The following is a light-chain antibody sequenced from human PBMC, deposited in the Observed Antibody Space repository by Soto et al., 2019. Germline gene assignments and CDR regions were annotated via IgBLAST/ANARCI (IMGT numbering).Light chain of an antibody. V-gene: IGKV1-17*01. CDR3: QEYNSYSGT. CDR2: AAS. CDR1: QGIRND. Sequence: DIEITQSPATLSASIGDRVPITCRASQGIRNDLGLYQQKPGKAPKRLIYAASSLQSGVPSRFGGSGSGTEFTLSISSLQPDDFAIYYCQEYNSYSGTLGPGAKVAIK. J-gene: IGKJ3*01.